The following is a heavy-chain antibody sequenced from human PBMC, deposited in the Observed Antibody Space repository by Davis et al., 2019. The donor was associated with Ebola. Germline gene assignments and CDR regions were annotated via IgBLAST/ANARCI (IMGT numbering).Heavy chain of an antibody. CDR2: IRSKANSYAT. J-gene: IGHJ6*02. D-gene: IGHD2-2*01. CDR3: TRGTRGQMLLYYKYGMDV. CDR1: GFTFSGSA. V-gene: IGHV3-73*01. Sequence: PGGSLRLSCAASGFTFSGSAMHWVRQASGKGLEWVGCIRSKANSYATAYAASVKGRFTISSYDSKNTAYLQMNSLKTEDPAVYYCTRGTRGQMLLYYKYGMDVLGQGTTVTVSS.